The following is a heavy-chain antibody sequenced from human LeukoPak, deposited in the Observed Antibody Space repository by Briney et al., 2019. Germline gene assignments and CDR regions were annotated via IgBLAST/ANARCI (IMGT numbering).Heavy chain of an antibody. CDR3: ASGYFSSTSCYYFDY. Sequence: SETLSLTCTVSGGSISSSSYYWGWIRQPPGKGLEWIGSIYYSGSTYYNPSLKSRVTISVDASKNQFSLKLSSVTAADTAVYYCASGYFSSTSCYYFDYWGQGTLVTVSS. CDR1: GGSISSSSYY. J-gene: IGHJ4*02. CDR2: IYYSGST. D-gene: IGHD2-2*03. V-gene: IGHV4-39*01.